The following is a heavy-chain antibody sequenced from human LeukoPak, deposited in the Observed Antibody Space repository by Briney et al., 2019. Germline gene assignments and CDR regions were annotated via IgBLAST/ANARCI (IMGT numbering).Heavy chain of an antibody. CDR3: ERGDWKYGDFDR. CDR2: VYYRGNT. V-gene: IGHV4-39*07. D-gene: IGHD1-7*01. J-gene: IGHJ4*02. CDR1: GGSISSSSYY. Sequence: PSETLSLTCAVAGGSISSSSYYWGWIRQPPGNGLEGIGSVYYRGNTYYNPSLKSRVTTSVETSKNQFSLKVSSMTAADTAVYYCERGDWKYGDFDRWGQGTLVTVSS.